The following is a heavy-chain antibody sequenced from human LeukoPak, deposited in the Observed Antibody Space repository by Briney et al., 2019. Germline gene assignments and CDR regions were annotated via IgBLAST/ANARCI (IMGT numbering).Heavy chain of an antibody. D-gene: IGHD6-19*01. Sequence: TSETLSLTCSVSGGSISSSGNCWVWIRQPPGKGLEWFASIHYTGTTYYNPSLKSRVTIFVDTSDKQLSLKLRSVTAADTAAYYCATGGGIAVAHAWGQGIVVTVSS. V-gene: IGHV4-39*01. CDR1: GGSISSSGNC. CDR2: IHYTGTT. CDR3: ATGGGIAVAHA. J-gene: IGHJ4*02.